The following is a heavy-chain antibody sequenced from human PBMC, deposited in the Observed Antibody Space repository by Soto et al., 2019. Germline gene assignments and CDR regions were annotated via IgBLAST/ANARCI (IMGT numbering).Heavy chain of an antibody. J-gene: IGHJ3*01. V-gene: IGHV3-30*18. CDR3: VKGELDTAVVNSPDAFDF. CDR2: ISFDGNNK. CDR1: GFIFNDYG. D-gene: IGHD5-18*01. Sequence: QVKLVESGGGVVQPGRSLRLSCEASGFIFNDYGMHWVRQAPGKGLDWVAVISFDGNNKYYAQSVKGRFTISRDNSKNTLFLHMDSLRREDTAVYHCVKGELDTAVVNSPDAFDFWGQGKMVTVSS.